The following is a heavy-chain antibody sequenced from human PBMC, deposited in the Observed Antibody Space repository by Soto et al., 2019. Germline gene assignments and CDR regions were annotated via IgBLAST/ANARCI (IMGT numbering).Heavy chain of an antibody. CDR3: ANPMGIVVVIDYFDY. Sequence: GGSLRLSCAASGFTFSSYGMHWVRQAPGKGLEWVAVISYDGSNKYYADSVKGRFTISRDNSKNTLYLQMNSLRAEDTAVYYCANPMGIVVVIDYFDYWGQGT. CDR1: GFTFSSYG. D-gene: IGHD3-22*01. V-gene: IGHV3-30*18. CDR2: ISYDGSNK. J-gene: IGHJ4*02.